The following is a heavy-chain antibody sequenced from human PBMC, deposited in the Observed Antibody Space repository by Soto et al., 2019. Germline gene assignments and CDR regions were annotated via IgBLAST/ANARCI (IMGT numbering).Heavy chain of an antibody. CDR3: ASAATPDYGDYAVDV. V-gene: IGHV3-48*01. D-gene: IGHD4-17*01. CDR2: ISSSSSTI. CDR1: GFTFSSYS. Sequence: GESLKISCAASGFTFSSYSMNWVRQAPGKGLEWVSYISSSSSTIYYADSVKGRFTISRDNAKNSLYLQMNSLRAEDTAVYYCASAATPDYGDYAVDVWGKGTTVTVSS. J-gene: IGHJ6*04.